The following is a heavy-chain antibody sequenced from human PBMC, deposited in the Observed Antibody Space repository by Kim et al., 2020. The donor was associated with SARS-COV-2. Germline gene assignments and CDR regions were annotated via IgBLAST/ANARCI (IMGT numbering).Heavy chain of an antibody. CDR1: GYTFTSYA. CDR2: INAGNGNT. V-gene: IGHV1-3*01. CDR3: ARDSYYDIFRYYYDDRDV. Sequence: ASVKVSCKASGYTFTSYAMHWVRQAPGQRLEGMGWINAGNGNTKYSKKFQGRVTITRDTSARTAYMELSSLRSEDTAVYYCARDSYYDIFRYYYDDRDVWGKGTTVTVSS. J-gene: IGHJ6*03. D-gene: IGHD3-9*01.